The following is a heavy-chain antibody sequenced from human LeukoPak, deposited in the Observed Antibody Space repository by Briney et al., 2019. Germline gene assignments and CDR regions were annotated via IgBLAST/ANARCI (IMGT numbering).Heavy chain of an antibody. J-gene: IGHJ3*02. CDR2: IYPGDSDT. CDR1: GYSFTGHW. CDR3: ARYGKSGTYSHGFDI. Sequence: HGESLQISCEAFGYSFTGHWIGWVRPLPGRGLEFMGTIYPGDSDTRYSPSFDGRVTISVDKSINTAYLQWSGLKASDTAMYYCARYGKSGTYSHGFDIWGQGTMVIVSS. D-gene: IGHD3-10*01. V-gene: IGHV5-51*01.